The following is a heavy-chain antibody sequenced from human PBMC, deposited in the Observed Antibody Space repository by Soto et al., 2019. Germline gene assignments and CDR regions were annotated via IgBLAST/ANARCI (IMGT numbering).Heavy chain of an antibody. J-gene: IGHJ4*02. V-gene: IGHV4-30-2*01. CDR3: ARFGHSGGYFPSYFDS. CDR2: SYHSGNT. CDR1: GASISSGDYS. D-gene: IGHD3-22*01. Sequence: QLHLQESGSGLVRPSQTLTLTCAVSGASISSGDYSWTWIRQPPGRGLEWIGYSYHSGNTYYNPSLKSRVTISVVRSKNQFFLDLNYVTAADTAVYYCARFGHSGGYFPSYFDSWGQGTLVTVSS.